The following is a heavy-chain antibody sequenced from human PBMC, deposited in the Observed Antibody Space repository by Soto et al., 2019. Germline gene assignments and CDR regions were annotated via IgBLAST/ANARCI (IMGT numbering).Heavy chain of an antibody. Sequence: PSETLSLTCTVSGGSISSGGYYWSWIRQHPGKGLEWIGYIYYSGSTYYNPSLKSRVTISVDTSKNQFSLKLSSVTAADTAVYYCARGRSLPRGGARGVIFDPWGQGTLVTVSS. D-gene: IGHD3-10*01. J-gene: IGHJ5*02. V-gene: IGHV4-31*03. CDR3: ARGRSLPRGGARGVIFDP. CDR2: IYYSGST. CDR1: GGSISSGGYY.